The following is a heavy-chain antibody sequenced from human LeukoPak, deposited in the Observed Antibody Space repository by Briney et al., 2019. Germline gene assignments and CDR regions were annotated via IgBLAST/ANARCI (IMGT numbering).Heavy chain of an antibody. Sequence: GASVKVSCKASGYTFTDSYMHWVRQAPGQGLEWMGWINPKTGGTNYAQRFQGRVTMTRDTSIRTAYMELNSLRSDDTAVYYCARDGRLTIFVRGTITEGSPPKNWGQGTLVTVSP. CDR2: INPKTGGT. J-gene: IGHJ4*02. D-gene: IGHD3-10*01. V-gene: IGHV1-2*02. CDR3: ARDGRLTIFVRGTITEGSPPKN. CDR1: GYTFTDSY.